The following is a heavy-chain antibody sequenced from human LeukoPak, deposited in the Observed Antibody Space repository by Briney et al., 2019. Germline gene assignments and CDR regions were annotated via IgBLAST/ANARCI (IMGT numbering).Heavy chain of an antibody. J-gene: IGHJ4*02. D-gene: IGHD3-10*01. V-gene: IGHV3-74*01. Sequence: PGGSLRLSCAASGFTFSNYWMTWVRQAPGKGLVWVTRISSDGRTTYYADSVKGRFTISRDNAKNTMQLQMNSLRVEDTAVYYCARDYYGSVDYWGQGALVTVSP. CDR3: ARDYYGSVDY. CDR2: ISSDGRTT. CDR1: GFTFSNYW.